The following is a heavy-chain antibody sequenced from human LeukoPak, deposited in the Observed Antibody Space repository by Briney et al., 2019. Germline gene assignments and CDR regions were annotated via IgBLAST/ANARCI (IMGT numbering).Heavy chain of an antibody. CDR2: ISWNSGSI. D-gene: IGHD4-17*01. J-gene: IGHJ4*02. Sequence: PGGSLRLSCAASGFTFSSYAMHWVRQAPGKGLEWVSGISWNSGSIGYADSVKGRFTISRDNAKNSLYLQMNSLRAEDTALYYCARVYGDYEYYFDYWGQGTLVTASS. CDR1: GFTFSSYA. CDR3: ARVYGDYEYYFDY. V-gene: IGHV3-9*01.